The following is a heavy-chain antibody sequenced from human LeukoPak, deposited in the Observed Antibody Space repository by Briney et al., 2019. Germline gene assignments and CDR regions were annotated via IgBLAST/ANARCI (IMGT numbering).Heavy chain of an antibody. D-gene: IGHD5-12*01. V-gene: IGHV3-23*01. CDR1: GFTFNTNA. CDR2: ISGRTGGT. CDR3: AKCGNSGCHLIDY. Sequence: GGSLRLSCAASGFTFNTNAMSWVRQAPGKGLEWVSAISGRTGGTYYADSVKGRFTISRDNSKSTLYLQMDSLRAEDTAVYYCAKCGNSGCHLIDYWGQGTLVTVSS. J-gene: IGHJ4*02.